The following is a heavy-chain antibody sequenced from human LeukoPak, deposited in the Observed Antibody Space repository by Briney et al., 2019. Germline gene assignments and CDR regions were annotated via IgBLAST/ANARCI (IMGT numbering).Heavy chain of an antibody. V-gene: IGHV1-18*01. D-gene: IGHD6-13*01. Sequence: ASVKVSCKASGYTFTNYGVSWVRQAPGQGLEWMGWISVYNGNTNYAQNFQGRVIMTTDTSTTTAYMELRSLRSDDTAVYYCARDTRAATGSYFDYWGQGTLVTVSS. CDR2: ISVYNGNT. CDR1: GYTFTNYG. CDR3: ARDTRAATGSYFDY. J-gene: IGHJ4*02.